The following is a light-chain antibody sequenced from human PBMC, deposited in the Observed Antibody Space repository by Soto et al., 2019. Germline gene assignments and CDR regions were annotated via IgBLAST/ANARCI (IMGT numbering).Light chain of an antibody. CDR2: GAS. Sequence: EIVMKQSPASLSVSPGDGATLSCRASQSVASNVAWYQQKPGQGPRLLIHGASTRAVVVPARFSGSGSGTDFTLTISSLQSEAFAVYYCQQYHNWPPQYTFGQGPKLQIK. V-gene: IGKV3-15*01. CDR1: QSVASN. J-gene: IGKJ2*01. CDR3: QQYHNWPPQYT.